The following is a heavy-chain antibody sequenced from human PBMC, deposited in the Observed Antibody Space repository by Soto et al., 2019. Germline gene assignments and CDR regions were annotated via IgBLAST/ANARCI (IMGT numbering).Heavy chain of an antibody. CDR3: ARDQQARYFDWLLTDY. CDR2: IYHSGST. J-gene: IGHJ4*02. D-gene: IGHD3-9*01. CDR1: GYSISSGYY. Sequence: SETLSLTCAVSGYSISSGYYWGWIRQPPGKGLEWIGSIYHSGSTYYNPSLKSRVTISVDTSKNQFSLKLSSVTAADTAVYYSARDQQARYFDWLLTDYWGQGTLVTV. V-gene: IGHV4-38-2*02.